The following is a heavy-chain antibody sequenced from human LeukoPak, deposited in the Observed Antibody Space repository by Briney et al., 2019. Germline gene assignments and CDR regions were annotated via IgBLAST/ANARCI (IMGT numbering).Heavy chain of an antibody. J-gene: IGHJ4*02. D-gene: IGHD3-10*01. Sequence: ASVKVSCKASGYTFTGYYMHWVRQAPGQGLEWMGWINPNSGGTDYAQKFQGRVTMTRDTSISTAYMELSRLRSDDTAVYYCARSMDSWFANFDYWGQGTLVTVSS. CDR3: ARSMDSWFANFDY. V-gene: IGHV1-2*02. CDR1: GYTFTGYY. CDR2: INPNSGGT.